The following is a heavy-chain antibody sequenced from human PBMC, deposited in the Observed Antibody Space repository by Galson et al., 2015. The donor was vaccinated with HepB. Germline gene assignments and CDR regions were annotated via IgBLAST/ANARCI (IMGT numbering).Heavy chain of an antibody. Sequence: QSGAEVKKPGESLKISCKGSGYSFTSYWIGWVRQMPGKGLEWMGIIYPGDSDTRCSPSFQGQVTISADKSISTAYLQWSSLKASDTAMYYCARRSYYYGSGSYSGWFDPWGQGTLVTVSS. D-gene: IGHD3-10*01. CDR1: GYSFTSYW. J-gene: IGHJ5*02. V-gene: IGHV5-51*01. CDR3: ARRSYYYGSGSYSGWFDP. CDR2: IYPGDSDT.